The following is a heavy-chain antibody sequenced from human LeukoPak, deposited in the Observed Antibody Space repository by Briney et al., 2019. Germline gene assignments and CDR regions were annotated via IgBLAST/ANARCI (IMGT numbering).Heavy chain of an antibody. Sequence: ASVKVSCKASGYTFTSYGISWVRQAPGQGLEWMGWISAYNGNTNYAQKLQGRVTMTTDTSTSTAYMGLRSLRSDDTAVYYCARAPPGYCSSTSCSYYFDYWGRGTLVTVSS. V-gene: IGHV1-18*01. J-gene: IGHJ4*02. D-gene: IGHD2-2*01. CDR2: ISAYNGNT. CDR1: GYTFTSYG. CDR3: ARAPPGYCSSTSCSYYFDY.